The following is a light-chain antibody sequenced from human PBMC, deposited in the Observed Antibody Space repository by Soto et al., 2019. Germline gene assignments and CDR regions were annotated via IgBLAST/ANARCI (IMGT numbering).Light chain of an antibody. J-gene: IGKJ1*01. V-gene: IGKV3-20*01. Sequence: EVVLTQSPVTLSLSPGERATLSCRASQSFRGLLAWYQQKPGQAPRIFIYDASNRETGIPDRFSGSGSGTDFTLTISRLEPEDFEMYVCQQYVSSTQTFGQGTKVDIK. CDR3: QQYVSSTQT. CDR1: QSFRGL. CDR2: DAS.